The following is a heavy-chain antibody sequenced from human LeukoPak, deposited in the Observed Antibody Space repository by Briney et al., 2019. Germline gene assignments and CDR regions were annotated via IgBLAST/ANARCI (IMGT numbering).Heavy chain of an antibody. CDR3: ARGRSSGWIYYFDY. J-gene: IGHJ4*02. D-gene: IGHD6-19*01. Sequence: AASVKVSCKASGYTFTSYDINWVRQATGQGLEWMGWMNPDRGNTGYAQKFQGRVTITRNTSISTAYMELSSLRSEDTAVYYCARGRSSGWIYYFDYWGQGTLVTASS. CDR2: MNPDRGNT. V-gene: IGHV1-8*03. CDR1: GYTFTSYD.